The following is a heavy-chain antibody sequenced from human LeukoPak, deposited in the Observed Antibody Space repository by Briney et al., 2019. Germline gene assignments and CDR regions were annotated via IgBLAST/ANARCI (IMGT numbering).Heavy chain of an antibody. D-gene: IGHD1-1*01. V-gene: IGHV1-18*01. CDR2: ISPYNYNT. CDR3: ANQELEIDAFDI. CDR1: GYTFTYYG. J-gene: IGHJ3*02. Sequence: ASVKVSCKTSGYTFTYYGINWVRQAPGQGLEWMGWISPYNYNTNYAQKFQGRVTMTRDTSISTAYMELSRLRSDDTAVYYCANQELEIDAFDIWGQGTMVTVSS.